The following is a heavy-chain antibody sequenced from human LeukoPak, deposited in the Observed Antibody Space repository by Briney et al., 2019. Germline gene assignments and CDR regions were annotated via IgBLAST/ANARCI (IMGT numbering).Heavy chain of an antibody. J-gene: IGHJ4*02. D-gene: IGHD6-19*01. CDR3: AKSDQQWLVRY. V-gene: IGHV3-23*01. Sequence: GGSLRLSCAASGFTFSSSAMSWVRQVPGKGLEWVSAISGSGGSTYYADSVKGRFTISRDNSKNTLYLQMNSLRAEDTAVYYCAKSDQQWLVRYWGQGTLVTVSS. CDR1: GFTFSSSA. CDR2: ISGSGGST.